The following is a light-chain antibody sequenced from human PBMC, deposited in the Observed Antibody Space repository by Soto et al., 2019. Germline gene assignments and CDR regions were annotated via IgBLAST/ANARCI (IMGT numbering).Light chain of an antibody. CDR1: SAISRN. J-gene: IGKJ1*01. V-gene: IGKV3-20*01. Sequence: EIVITQGTAILSVSRGERATLSCRGKSAISRNVAWYQQKPGQAPRLLIYGASSRATGIPDRFSGSGSGIDFTLIISRLQSEDFAVYYCQHYGSSLRTFGEGTKVDIK. CDR3: QHYGSSLRT. CDR2: GAS.